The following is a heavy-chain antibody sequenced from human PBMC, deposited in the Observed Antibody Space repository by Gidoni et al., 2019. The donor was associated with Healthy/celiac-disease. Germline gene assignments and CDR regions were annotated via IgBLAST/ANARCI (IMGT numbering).Heavy chain of an antibody. D-gene: IGHD3-16*01. V-gene: IGHV3-73*02. CDR3: TIQLWSRGSYGMDV. J-gene: IGHJ6*02. CDR1: GFTFSGSA. Sequence: EVQLVESGGGLVQPGGSLKLSCAASGFTFSGSAMHWVRQASGKGLEWVGRIRSKANSYATAYAASVKGRFTISRDDSKNTAYLQMNSLKTEDTAVYYCTIQLWSRGSYGMDVWGQGTTVTVSS. CDR2: IRSKANSYAT.